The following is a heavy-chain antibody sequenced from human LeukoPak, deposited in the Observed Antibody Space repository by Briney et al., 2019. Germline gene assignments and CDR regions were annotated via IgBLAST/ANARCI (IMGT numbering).Heavy chain of an antibody. CDR1: GFTFSNYW. V-gene: IGHV3-74*01. CDR2: INSDGSST. Sequence: GGSLRLSCAASGFTFSNYWMHWVRQAPGKGLVWVSRINSDGSSTNYADSVRGRFTISRDNSKNTVYLQMSSLRAEDTALYYCARSVPDYTRFDYWGQGALVTVSS. CDR3: ARSVPDYTRFDY. J-gene: IGHJ4*02. D-gene: IGHD4-11*01.